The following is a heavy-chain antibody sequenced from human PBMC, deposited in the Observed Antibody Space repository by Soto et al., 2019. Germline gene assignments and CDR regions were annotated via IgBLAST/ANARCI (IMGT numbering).Heavy chain of an antibody. V-gene: IGHV1-18*04. D-gene: IGHD3-3*01. J-gene: IGHJ6*02. Sequence: ASVKVSCKASGYTFTSYGISWVRQAPGQGLEWMGWISAYNGNTNYAQKLQGRVTMTTDTSTSTAYMELRSLRSDDTAVYYSARDPHKYDFWSGYFRANNYYYGMDVWGQGTTVTVSS. CDR3: ARDPHKYDFWSGYFRANNYYYGMDV. CDR2: ISAYNGNT. CDR1: GYTFTSYG.